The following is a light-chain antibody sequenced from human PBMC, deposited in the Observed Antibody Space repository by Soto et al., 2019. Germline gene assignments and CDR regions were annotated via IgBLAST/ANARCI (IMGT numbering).Light chain of an antibody. J-gene: IGLJ1*01. CDR2: YDS. CDR3: QVWDITTGHYV. Sequence: SYELTQPPSVSVAPEKTARLTCGGDNIGSKPVHWYRQKPGQAPVLVIYYDSDRPSGIPERFSGSNSGNTATLTITRVEAGDEADYYCQVWDITTGHYVFGTGTKLTVL. CDR1: NIGSKP. V-gene: IGLV3-21*04.